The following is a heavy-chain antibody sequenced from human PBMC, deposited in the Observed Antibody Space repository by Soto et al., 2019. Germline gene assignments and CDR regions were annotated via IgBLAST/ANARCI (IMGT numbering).Heavy chain of an antibody. CDR3: AKNTNFAPYSYGSSGMDV. J-gene: IGHJ6*02. Sequence: QVQLVESGGGVVQPGRSLRLSCAASGFTFSSYGMHWVRQAPGKGLEWVAVISYDGSNKYYADSVKGRFTISRDNSKNTLYLQMSRLRAEDTAVYYCAKNTNFAPYSYGSSGMDVWGQGTTVTVSS. CDR1: GFTFSSYG. D-gene: IGHD5-18*01. CDR2: ISYDGSNK. V-gene: IGHV3-30*18.